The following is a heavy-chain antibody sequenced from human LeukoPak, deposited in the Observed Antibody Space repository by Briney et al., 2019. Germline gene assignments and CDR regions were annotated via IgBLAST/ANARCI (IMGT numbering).Heavy chain of an antibody. CDR2: LYYSNNTYDNPSVSSGNT. CDR3: ARRHRSYDSGGHVIDY. Sequence: PSETLSLTCTVSGGSISDTSDFWGWIRQPPGKGLEWIGSLYYSNNTYDNPSVSSGNTYYNPSLKSRVTISVDTSKNQFSLKLSSVTAADTAMYYCARRHRSYDSGGHVIDYWGQGTLVTVSS. CDR1: GGSISDTSDF. V-gene: IGHV4-39*01. D-gene: IGHD3-22*01. J-gene: IGHJ4*02.